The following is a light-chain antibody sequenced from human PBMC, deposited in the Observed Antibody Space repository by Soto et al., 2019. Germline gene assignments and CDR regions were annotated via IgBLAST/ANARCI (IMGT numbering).Light chain of an antibody. CDR1: SSNIGNNA. Sequence: QPVLTQPPSVSEAPRQRVTISCSGSSSNIGNNAVNWYQQLPGKAPKLLIYYDDLLPAGVSDRFSGSKSGTSACLAISGLPSEDGADYYCAAWDDSLNGVVFGGGTKLTVL. CDR3: AAWDDSLNGVV. V-gene: IGLV1-36*01. CDR2: YDD. J-gene: IGLJ2*01.